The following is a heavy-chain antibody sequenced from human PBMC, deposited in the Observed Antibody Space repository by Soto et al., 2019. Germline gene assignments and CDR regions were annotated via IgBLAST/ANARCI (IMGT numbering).Heavy chain of an antibody. CDR3: ARSYSSGWYWGYFDY. J-gene: IGHJ4*01. CDR1: GGSISSSSYY. V-gene: IGHV4-39*01. D-gene: IGHD6-19*01. Sequence: QLQLQESGPGLVKPSETLSLTCTVSGGSISSSSYYWGWIRQPPGKGLEWIGSIYYSGSTYYNPALKSRVTIPLDTSKNQFSLKLSSVTAAATAVYYCARSYSSGWYWGYFDYWGHGTLVTVSS. CDR2: IYYSGST.